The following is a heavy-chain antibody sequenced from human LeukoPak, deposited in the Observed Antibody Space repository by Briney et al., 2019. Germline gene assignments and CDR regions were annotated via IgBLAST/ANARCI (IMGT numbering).Heavy chain of an antibody. V-gene: IGHV4-59*01. Sequence: PSETLSLTCTVSGGSISSYYWSWIRQPPGKGLEWIGYIYYSGSTNYNPSLKSRVTISLDTSKNQFSLKLSSVTAAGTAVYYCARVLGGYGGRRFDYWGQRTLVTVSS. CDR2: IYYSGST. CDR1: GGSISSYY. J-gene: IGHJ4*02. D-gene: IGHD1-26*01. CDR3: ARVLGGYGGRRFDY.